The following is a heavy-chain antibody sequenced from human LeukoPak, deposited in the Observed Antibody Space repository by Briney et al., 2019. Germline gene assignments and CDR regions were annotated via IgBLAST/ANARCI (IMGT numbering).Heavy chain of an antibody. D-gene: IGHD3-22*01. CDR2: ISAYNGNT. J-gene: IGHJ6*02. CDR1: GYTFTSYG. Sequence: ASVKVSCKASGYTFTSYGISWVRQAPGQGLEWMGWISAYNGNTNYAQKLQGRVTMTTDTSTGTAYMELRSLRSDDTAVYYCARDRPYYYDSSGYFRRMDVWGQGTTVTVSS. V-gene: IGHV1-18*01. CDR3: ARDRPYYYDSSGYFRRMDV.